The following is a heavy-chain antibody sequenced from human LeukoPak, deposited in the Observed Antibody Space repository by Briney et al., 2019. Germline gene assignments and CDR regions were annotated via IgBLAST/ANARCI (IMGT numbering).Heavy chain of an antibody. D-gene: IGHD3-9*01. CDR3: ARERSYDILTGYYLYYYMDV. CDR1: GGSFSSSDYY. CDR2: IYYSGST. J-gene: IGHJ6*03. V-gene: IGHV4-61*08. Sequence: SETLSLTCTVSGGSFSSSDYYWCWIRQPPGKGLEWIGSIYYSGSTNYNPSLKSRVTISVDTSKNQFSLKLSSVTAADTAVYYCARERSYDILTGYYLYYYMDVWGKGTTVTVSS.